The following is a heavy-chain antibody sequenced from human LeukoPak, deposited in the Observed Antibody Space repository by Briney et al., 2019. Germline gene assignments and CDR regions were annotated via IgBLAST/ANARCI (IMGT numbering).Heavy chain of an antibody. J-gene: IGHJ4*02. Sequence: GGSLRLSCAASGFAFSNYAMNWVRQAPGKGLEWVSTIGSSGGSTYYADSVKGRFTISRDNSKNTLYLQMNSLRAEDTAVYYCAKVFRDGYNYPFDYWGQGTLVTVPS. CDR2: IGSSGGST. CDR3: AKVFRDGYNYPFDY. CDR1: GFAFSNYA. V-gene: IGHV3-23*01. D-gene: IGHD5-24*01.